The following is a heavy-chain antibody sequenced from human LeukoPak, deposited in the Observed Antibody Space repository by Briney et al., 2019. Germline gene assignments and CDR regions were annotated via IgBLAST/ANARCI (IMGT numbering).Heavy chain of an antibody. J-gene: IGHJ4*02. CDR2: ISGYNGNT. Sequence: ASVKVSCKASGYTFTSYGISWVRQAPGLGLERMGWISGYNGNTNYAQKLQGAITMTTDASTSTAYMELRSLRSDDTAVYYCTRDLGGYPYYFDYWGQGTLVTVSS. CDR3: TRDLGGYPYYFDY. V-gene: IGHV1-18*01. CDR1: GYTFTSYG. D-gene: IGHD3-22*01.